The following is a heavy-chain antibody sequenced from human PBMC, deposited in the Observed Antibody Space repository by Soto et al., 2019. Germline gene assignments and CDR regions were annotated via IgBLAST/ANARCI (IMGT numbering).Heavy chain of an antibody. J-gene: IGHJ5*02. Sequence: EVLLVDSGGGLIQPGGSLRLSCAASGFSVSSSHMIWVRQAPGKGLEWVSVIYSGGATYHAVSVKGRFTISRDRSKNTVYLQMDSLRTEDTAVYHCAKLGPYGSESYSFRYNWIDPWGQGTLVTVSS. CDR3: AKLGPYGSESYSFRYNWIDP. D-gene: IGHD3-10*01. V-gene: IGHV3-53*01. CDR1: GFSVSSSH. CDR2: IYSGGAT.